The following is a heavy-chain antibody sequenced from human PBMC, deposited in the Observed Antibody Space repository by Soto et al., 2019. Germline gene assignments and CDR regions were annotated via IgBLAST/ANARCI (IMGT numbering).Heavy chain of an antibody. CDR3: ARAPDSSGYPHQYYFDY. CDR1: GGSITSGDYY. Sequence: SETLSLTCTVSGGSITSGDYYWSWIRQPPGKGLEWIGYIYYSGSTYYNPSLKSRITMSVDKSKNQFSLKLSSVTAADTAVYYCARAPDSSGYPHQYYFDYWGQGTLVTVSS. CDR2: IYYSGST. J-gene: IGHJ4*02. V-gene: IGHV4-30-4*01. D-gene: IGHD3-22*01.